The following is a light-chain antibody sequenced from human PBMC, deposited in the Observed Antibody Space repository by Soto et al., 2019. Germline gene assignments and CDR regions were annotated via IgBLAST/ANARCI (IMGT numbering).Light chain of an antibody. V-gene: IGKV3-20*01. Sequence: EVVLTQSPGTLSLSPGEGATLSCRASHNISSTYLAWYQQKPGQAHRLLIYGASSRATGIPDRFSGSGSGTDFTITVSRLEPVDFAVFYCQHYGSSMYTFGQGTRLDI. CDR3: QHYGSSMYT. CDR2: GAS. J-gene: IGKJ2*01. CDR1: HNISSTY.